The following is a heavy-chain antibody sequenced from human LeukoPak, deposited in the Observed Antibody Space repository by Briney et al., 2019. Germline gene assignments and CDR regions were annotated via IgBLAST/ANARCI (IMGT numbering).Heavy chain of an antibody. J-gene: IGHJ3*02. Sequence: PGGSLRLSCAASGFTFSSYSTNWVRQAPGKGLEWVSSISSSSSYIYYADSVKGRFTISRDNAKNSLYLQMNSLRAEDTAVYYCARTAWGGVATDAFDIWGQGTMVTVSS. V-gene: IGHV3-21*01. CDR3: ARTAWGGVATDAFDI. CDR1: GFTFSSYS. D-gene: IGHD5-12*01. CDR2: ISSSSSYI.